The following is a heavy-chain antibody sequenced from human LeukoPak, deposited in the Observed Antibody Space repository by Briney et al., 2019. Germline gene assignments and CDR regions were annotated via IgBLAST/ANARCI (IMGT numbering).Heavy chain of an antibody. CDR1: GGSISSSSYY. CDR2: IYYTGRT. CDR3: VRGAIAVADTGWFDP. Sequence: SETLSLTCTVSGGSISSSSYYWGWVRQPPGKGLEWIGTIYYTGRTYYNPSLNSRVTISLDTSKNQFSLNLNSVTAADTAVYFCVRGAIAVADTGWFDPWGQGTLVTVSS. J-gene: IGHJ5*02. D-gene: IGHD6-19*01. V-gene: IGHV4-39*07.